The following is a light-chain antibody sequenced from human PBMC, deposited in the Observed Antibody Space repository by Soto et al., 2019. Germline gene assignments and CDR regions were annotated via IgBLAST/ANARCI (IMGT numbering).Light chain of an antibody. CDR3: QQLNTFPHT. V-gene: IGKV1-9*01. CDR1: QDISTY. Sequence: DIQLTQSPSFLSASVRDRVTLTCRASQDISTYLAWYQQTPGKAPKLLIYAASTLQSGVPSRFRGSGSGTEFTLTINSLQPEDCATYFCQQLNTFPHTFGQGTKLEIK. CDR2: AAS. J-gene: IGKJ2*01.